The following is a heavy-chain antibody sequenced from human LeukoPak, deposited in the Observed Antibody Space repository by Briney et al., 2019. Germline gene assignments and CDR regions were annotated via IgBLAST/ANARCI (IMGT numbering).Heavy chain of an antibody. V-gene: IGHV1-18*01. Sequence: ASVKVSCKASGYTFTSYGISWVRQAPGQGLEWMGWISAYNGNTNYAQKLQGRVTMTADTSTSTAYMGLRSLRSDDTAVYYCARVLGYCSSTSCAYYYGMDVWGQGTTVTVSS. D-gene: IGHD2-2*01. CDR1: GYTFTSYG. CDR2: ISAYNGNT. CDR3: ARVLGYCSSTSCAYYYGMDV. J-gene: IGHJ6*02.